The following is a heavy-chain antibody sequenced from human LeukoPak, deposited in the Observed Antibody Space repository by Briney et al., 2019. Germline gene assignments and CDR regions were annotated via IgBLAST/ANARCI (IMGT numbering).Heavy chain of an antibody. CDR2: FYYSGYT. CDR3: ARSTYYDFWSGSLNYYYYGMDV. Sequence: SETLSLTCTVSGGSINSHYWSWIRQPPGKGLEWIGYFYYSGYTNYNPSLKSRITISVDTSKSQFSLRLSSVTAADTAVYYCARSTYYDFWSGSLNYYYYGMDVWGQGTTVTVSS. J-gene: IGHJ6*02. D-gene: IGHD3-3*01. CDR1: GGSINSHY. V-gene: IGHV4-59*08.